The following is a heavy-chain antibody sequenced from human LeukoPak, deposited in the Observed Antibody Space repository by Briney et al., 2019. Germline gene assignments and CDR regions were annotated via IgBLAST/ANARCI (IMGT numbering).Heavy chain of an antibody. CDR3: ARVNYYDSSGYYYSYYFDY. CDR1: GGSFSGYY. D-gene: IGHD3-22*01. V-gene: IGHV4-34*01. J-gene: IGHJ4*02. CDR2: INHSGST. Sequence: PSETLSLTCAVYGGSFSGYYWSWIRQPPGKGLEWIGEINHSGSTNYNPSLKSRVTMLVDKSKNQFSLKLSSVTAADTAVYYCARVNYYDSSGYYYSYYFDYWGQGTLVTVSS.